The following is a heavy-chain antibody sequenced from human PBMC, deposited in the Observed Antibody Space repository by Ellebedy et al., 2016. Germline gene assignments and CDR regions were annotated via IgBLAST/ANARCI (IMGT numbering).Heavy chain of an antibody. CDR1: GFSVSSND. CDR2: IYGGGAS. Sequence: GESLKISXAVSGFSVSSNDMCWVRQAPGKGLELVSLIYGGGASYYADSVKGRFTISRDNSKKTLYLQMSGLGVEDTAVYYCVTRHNGAFDLWGQGTMVTVSS. V-gene: IGHV3-53*01. D-gene: IGHD2-8*01. CDR3: VTRHNGAFDL. J-gene: IGHJ3*01.